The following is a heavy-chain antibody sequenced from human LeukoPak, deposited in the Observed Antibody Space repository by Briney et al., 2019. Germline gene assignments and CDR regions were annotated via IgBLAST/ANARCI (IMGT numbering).Heavy chain of an antibody. D-gene: IGHD3-10*01. V-gene: IGHV4-39*07. CDR3: ASVPDGSGSYWGCFDY. CDR1: GGSLSSSSYY. Sequence: SETLSLTCTVSGGSLSSSSYYWGWIRQPPGTGLEWIGSIYYSGSTYYNPSLKSRVTISVDTSKNQFSLKLSSVTAADTAVYYCASVPDGSGSYWGCFDYWGQGTLVTVSS. CDR2: IYYSGST. J-gene: IGHJ4*02.